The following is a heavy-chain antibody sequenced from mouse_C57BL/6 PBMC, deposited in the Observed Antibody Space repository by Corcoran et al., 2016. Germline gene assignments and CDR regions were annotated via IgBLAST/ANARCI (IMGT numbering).Heavy chain of an antibody. J-gene: IGHJ2*01. V-gene: IGHV1-76*01. CDR2: IYPGNGNA. Sequence: QVQLKQSGAELVRPGASVKLSCKVSGYSFTDYYINWVKQRPGQGLEWIARIYPGNGNAYYNEKFKGKATLTAEKSSSTAYMQLSSLTSEDSAVYLCAGPYYFAYWGQGTTLTVSS. CDR3: AGPYYFAY. CDR1: GYSFTDYY.